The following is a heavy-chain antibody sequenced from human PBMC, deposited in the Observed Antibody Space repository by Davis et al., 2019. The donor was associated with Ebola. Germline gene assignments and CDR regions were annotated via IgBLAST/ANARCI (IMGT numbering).Heavy chain of an antibody. J-gene: IGHJ4*02. CDR2: INHSGST. CDR1: GGSFSGYY. CDR3: ARGDLGGKQLVY. V-gene: IGHV4-34*01. Sequence: SETLSLTCAVYGGSFSGYYWSWIRQPPGKGLEWIGEINHSGSTNYNPSLKSRLIISIDTYKNQFSLQLNSLTAADTAVYYCARGDLGGKQLVYWGQGTLVTVSS. D-gene: IGHD6-13*01.